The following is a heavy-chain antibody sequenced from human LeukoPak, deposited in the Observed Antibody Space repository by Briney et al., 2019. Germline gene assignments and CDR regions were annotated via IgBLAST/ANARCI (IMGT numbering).Heavy chain of an antibody. CDR2: IYHSGST. J-gene: IGHJ4*02. D-gene: IGHD4-11*01. Sequence: SETLSLTCAVSGYSITSGYYWAWIRQPPGKGLEWIGNIYHSGSTYYNASLKSRVTISVDTSKNQFSLKLYSVTAADTAVYYCARRYSNYFFDYWGQGTLVTVSS. CDR3: ARRYSNYFFDY. V-gene: IGHV4-38-2*01. CDR1: GYSITSGYY.